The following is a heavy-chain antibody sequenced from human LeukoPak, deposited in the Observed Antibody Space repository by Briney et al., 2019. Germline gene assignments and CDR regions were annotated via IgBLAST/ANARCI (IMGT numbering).Heavy chain of an antibody. V-gene: IGHV4-39*07. D-gene: IGHD3-10*01. CDR3: ARDGEGAFDI. CDR1: GGSISSSSYY. CDR2: IYYSGST. Sequence: SETLSLTCTVAGGSISSSSYYWGWIRQPPGKGLEWIGSIYYSGSTYYNPSLKSRVTISVDTTKNQFSLKLSSVTAADTAVYYCARDGEGAFDIWGQGTMVTVSS. J-gene: IGHJ3*02.